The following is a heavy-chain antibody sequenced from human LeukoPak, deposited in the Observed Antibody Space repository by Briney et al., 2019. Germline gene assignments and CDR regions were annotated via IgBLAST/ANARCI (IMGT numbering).Heavy chain of an antibody. D-gene: IGHD6-13*01. Sequence: GGSLRLSCAASGFTFNNYAIHWVRQAPGKGLEWVAVISYDGSNKYYADSVKGRFTISRDNSKNTLYLQMNSLRAEDTAVYYCARGSSSWLPYFDYWGQGTLVTVSS. CDR3: ARGSSSWLPYFDY. J-gene: IGHJ4*02. CDR2: ISYDGSNK. V-gene: IGHV3-30-3*01. CDR1: GFTFNNYA.